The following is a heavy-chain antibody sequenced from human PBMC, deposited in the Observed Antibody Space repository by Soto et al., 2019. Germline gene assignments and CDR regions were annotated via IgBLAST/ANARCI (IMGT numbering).Heavy chain of an antibody. D-gene: IGHD6-13*01. CDR3: ARSNLYSSSLYYYYYGMDV. CDR1: GYSFSTYW. J-gene: IGHJ6*02. CDR2: IYPGDSEA. Sequence: PGESLKISCKGSGYSFSTYWIGWVRQMPGKGLEWIGVIYPGDSEARYSPSFQGQVTISADKSISTAYLQWSSLKASDTAMYYCARSNLYSSSLYYYYYGMDVWGQGTTVTVSS. V-gene: IGHV5-51*01.